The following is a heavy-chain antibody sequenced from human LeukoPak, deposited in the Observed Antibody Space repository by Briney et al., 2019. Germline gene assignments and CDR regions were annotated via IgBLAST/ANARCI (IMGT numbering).Heavy chain of an antibody. D-gene: IGHD3-16*01. CDR2: ISSSSSYI. CDR1: GFTFSSYS. CDR3: ARDSPLGAGDLRPLDY. V-gene: IGHV3-21*01. Sequence: GGSLRLSCAASGFTFSSYSMNWVRQAPGKGLEWVSSISSSSSYIYYADSVKGRFTISRDNAKNSLYLQMNSLRAEDTAVYYCARDSPLGAGDLRPLDYWGQGTLVTVSS. J-gene: IGHJ4*02.